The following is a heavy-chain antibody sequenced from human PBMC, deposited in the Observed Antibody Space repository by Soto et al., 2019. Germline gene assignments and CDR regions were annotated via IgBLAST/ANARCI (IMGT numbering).Heavy chain of an antibody. D-gene: IGHD3-9*01. CDR2: IIPILGIA. J-gene: IGHJ4*02. Sequence: SVKVSCKASGGTFSSYTISWVQQAPGQGLEWMGRIIPILGIANYAQKFQGRVTITADKSTSTAYMELSSLRSEDTAVYYCARDPDYDILTGSGGYYFDYWGQGTLVTVSS. CDR3: ARDPDYDILTGSGGYYFDY. V-gene: IGHV1-69*04. CDR1: GGTFSSYT.